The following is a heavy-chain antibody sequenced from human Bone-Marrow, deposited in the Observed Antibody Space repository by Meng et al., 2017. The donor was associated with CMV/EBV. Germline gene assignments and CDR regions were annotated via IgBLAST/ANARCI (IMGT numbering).Heavy chain of an antibody. CDR2: ISWNSGSI. V-gene: IGHV3-9*03. D-gene: IGHD2-2*01. CDR1: GFTFDDYA. CDR3: AKDMSRVVVPAAIDY. J-gene: IGHJ4*02. Sequence: SLKISCAASGFTFDDYAMHWVRQAPGKGLEWVSGISWNSGSIGYADSVKGRFTISRDNAKNSLYLQMNSLRAEDMALYYCAKDMSRVVVPAAIDYWGQGTLVTFSS.